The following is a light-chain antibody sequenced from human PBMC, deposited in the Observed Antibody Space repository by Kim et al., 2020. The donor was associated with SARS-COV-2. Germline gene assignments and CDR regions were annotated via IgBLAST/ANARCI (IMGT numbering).Light chain of an antibody. J-gene: IGKJ2*01. CDR2: QVS. Sequence: QPASIACRSSQSRGNREGNTYWNWLQQRAGQSPRRLIYQVSKGGAGVRDRFSGSGSGTDFTLRISGVEAEDVGVYYCLQGTHWPKTFGPGTKLEI. V-gene: IGKV2-30*01. CDR3: LQGTHWPKT. CDR1: QSRGNREGNTY.